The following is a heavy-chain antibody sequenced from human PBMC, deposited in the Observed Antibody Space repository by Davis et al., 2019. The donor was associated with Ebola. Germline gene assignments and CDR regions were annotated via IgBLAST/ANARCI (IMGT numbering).Heavy chain of an antibody. Sequence: GGFLRPSCPALGFTLDVYALDGVRRSQGKGLEWVSAFSWNSGSIGYADYVKARFTISRDNAKNSLYLQMNSLRVEDTAVYYCTRVIDGDYDGNWGQGTLVTVSS. J-gene: IGHJ4*02. D-gene: IGHD4-17*01. CDR1: GFTLDVYA. CDR2: FSWNSGSI. CDR3: TRVIDGDYDGN. V-gene: IGHV3-9*01.